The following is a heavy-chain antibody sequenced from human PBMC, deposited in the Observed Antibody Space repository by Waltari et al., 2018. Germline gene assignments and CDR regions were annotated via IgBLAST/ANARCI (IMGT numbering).Heavy chain of an antibody. Sequence: EVQLVESGGGLVQPGGSLRLSCSASGFTFSNFGMSWVRQAPGKGPEWVANIKQDGSEKYYVDSVKGRFTISRDYARNSLYLQMNSLRDEDTAVYYCTRDKYYYYYGMDVWGQGTTVTVSS. V-gene: IGHV3-7*03. CDR3: TRDKYYYYYGMDV. J-gene: IGHJ6*02. CDR2: IKQDGSEK. CDR1: GFTFSNFG.